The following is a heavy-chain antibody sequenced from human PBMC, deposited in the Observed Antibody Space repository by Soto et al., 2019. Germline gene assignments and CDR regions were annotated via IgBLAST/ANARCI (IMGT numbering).Heavy chain of an antibody. J-gene: IGHJ4*02. CDR3: AKEYSSSWYYFDY. D-gene: IGHD6-13*01. Sequence: GGSLRLSCAASGFTFSSYAMSWVRQAPGKGLEWVSAISGSGGSTCHADSVRGRFTISRDNSKNTLYLQMNSLRAEDTAVYYCAKEYSSSWYYFDYWGQGTLVTVSS. CDR2: ISGSGGST. CDR1: GFTFSSYA. V-gene: IGHV3-23*01.